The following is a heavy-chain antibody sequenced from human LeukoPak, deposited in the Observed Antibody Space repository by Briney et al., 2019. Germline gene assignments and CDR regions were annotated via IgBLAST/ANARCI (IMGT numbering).Heavy chain of an antibody. CDR3: ARREHHTGYSDY. CDR2: FNPADSDT. CDR1: GYSFSTYW. Sequence: GESLKISCKGSGYSFSTYWIAWVRQMPGKGLEWMGIFNPADSDTRYSPSFQGQVTISADKSISTAYLQWSSLQASDTAMYYCARREHHTGYSDYWGQGTLVTVSS. J-gene: IGHJ4*02. V-gene: IGHV5-51*01. D-gene: IGHD3-9*01.